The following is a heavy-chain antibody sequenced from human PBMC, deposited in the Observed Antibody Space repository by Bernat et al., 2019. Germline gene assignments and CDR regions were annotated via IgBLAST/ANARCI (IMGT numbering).Heavy chain of an antibody. CDR3: VKVHDLGSGRNPGDAFDI. CDR2: IRYDGSNK. Sequence: QVQLVESGGGVVQPGGSLRLSCAASGFTFSSYGMHWVRQAPGKGLEWVAFIRYDGSNKYYADSVKGRFTISRDNSKNTLYLQMNSLRAEDTAVYYCVKVHDLGSGRNPGDAFDIWGQGTMVTVSS. D-gene: IGHD3-10*01. CDR1: GFTFSSYG. V-gene: IGHV3-30*02. J-gene: IGHJ3*02.